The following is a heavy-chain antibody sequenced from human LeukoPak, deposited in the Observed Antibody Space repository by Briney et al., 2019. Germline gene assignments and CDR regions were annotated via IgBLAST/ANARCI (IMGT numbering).Heavy chain of an antibody. CDR1: GFSFSDHN. CDR3: ARDNLYQDDH. D-gene: IGHD2-2*01. Sequence: GGSLRLSCAVSGFSFSDHNMNWVRQAPGKGLEWVASISSRSNYIYYADSLKGRVTVSRDNARNSLFLQMTSLRAEDTAVYYCARDNLYQDDHWGQGTLVTVSS. V-gene: IGHV3-21*04. CDR2: ISSRSNYI. J-gene: IGHJ5*02.